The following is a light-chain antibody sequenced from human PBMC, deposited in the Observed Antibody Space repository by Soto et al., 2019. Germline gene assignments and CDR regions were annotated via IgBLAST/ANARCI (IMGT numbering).Light chain of an antibody. CDR1: QSISSW. J-gene: IGKJ1*01. CDR3: QQYNSYPWT. V-gene: IGKV1-5*01. Sequence: DIQMTQSPSTLSTSVGDRVTITCRASQSISSWLAWYQQKPGKAPKLLIYDASSLESGVPSRFSGSGSGPEFTLTISSLHPEDFATYYCQQYNSYPWTFGQGTRVELK. CDR2: DAS.